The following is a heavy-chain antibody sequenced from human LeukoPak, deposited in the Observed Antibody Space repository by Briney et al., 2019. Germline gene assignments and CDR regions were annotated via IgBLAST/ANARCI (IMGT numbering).Heavy chain of an antibody. CDR1: GGSIRSSYYY. V-gene: IGHV4-39*07. J-gene: IGHJ6*02. D-gene: IGHD5-24*01. Sequence: PSETLSLTCTVSGGSIRSSYYYWGWIRQPPGKGLEWTGEIYHSGSTNYNPSLKSRVTISVDKSKNQFSLKLSSVTAADTAVYYCAPIIRNGMDVWGQGTTVTDSS. CDR3: APIIRNGMDV. CDR2: IYHSGST.